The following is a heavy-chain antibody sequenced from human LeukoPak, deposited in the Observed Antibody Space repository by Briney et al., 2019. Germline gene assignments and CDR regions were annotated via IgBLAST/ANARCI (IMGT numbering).Heavy chain of an antibody. J-gene: IGHJ3*02. D-gene: IGHD2-15*01. Sequence: GGSLRLSCAASGFGFSTYGMHWVRQAPGKGLEWVAMISYDGSNKYYADSVKGRFTISRDNSKNTLYLQMSSLRVEDTAVYYCAKISVCSGGSCYYDGIDIWGQGTMVTVSS. CDR3: AKISVCSGGSCYYDGIDI. CDR2: ISYDGSNK. V-gene: IGHV3-30*18. CDR1: GFGFSTYG.